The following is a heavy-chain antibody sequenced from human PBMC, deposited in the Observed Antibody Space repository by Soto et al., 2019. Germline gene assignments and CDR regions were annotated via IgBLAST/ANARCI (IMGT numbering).Heavy chain of an antibody. CDR3: ARDPSSYCSGGSCYSGWFDP. V-gene: IGHV4-31*03. D-gene: IGHD2-15*01. CDR2: IYYSGST. Sequence: QVQLQESGPGLVKPSQTLSLTCTVSGGSISSGGYYWSWIRQHPGKGLEWIGYIYYSGSTYYNPSLKSRVTISVYTSKNQFSLKLSSVTAADTAVYYCARDPSSYCSGGSCYSGWFDPWGQGTLVTVSS. J-gene: IGHJ5*02. CDR1: GGSISSGGYY.